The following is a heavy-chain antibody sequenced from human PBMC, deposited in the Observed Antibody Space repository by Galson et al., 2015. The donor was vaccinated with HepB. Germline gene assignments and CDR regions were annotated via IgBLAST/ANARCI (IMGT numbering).Heavy chain of an antibody. Sequence: SLRLSCAASGFTFSSYAMHWVRQAPGKGLEWVAVISYDGSNTYYADSVKGRFTISRDNSKDTLYLQMNSLRADDTAVYYCARALSPVLITGTTAYWGQGARVTVSS. J-gene: IGHJ4*02. CDR3: ARALSPVLITGTTAY. D-gene: IGHD4-17*01. V-gene: IGHV3-30-3*01. CDR2: ISYDGSNT. CDR1: GFTFSSYA.